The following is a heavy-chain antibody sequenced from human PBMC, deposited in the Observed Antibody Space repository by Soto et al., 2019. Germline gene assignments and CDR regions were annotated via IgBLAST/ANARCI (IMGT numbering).Heavy chain of an antibody. J-gene: IGHJ6*02. CDR1: GGSISSYY. Sequence: QVQLQESGPGLVKPSETLSLTCTVSGGSISSYYWSWIRQPPGKGLEWIGYIYYSGSTNYNPSLKSRVTISVDTSKNQFSLKLSSVTAADTAVYYCARGGLYCTNGVCYEDYYGMDVWGQGTTVTVSS. V-gene: IGHV4-59*01. CDR2: IYYSGST. CDR3: ARGGLYCTNGVCYEDYYGMDV. D-gene: IGHD2-8*01.